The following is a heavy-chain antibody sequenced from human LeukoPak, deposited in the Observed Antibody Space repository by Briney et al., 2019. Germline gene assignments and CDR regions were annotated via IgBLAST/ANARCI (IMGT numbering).Heavy chain of an antibody. CDR1: GFTFSSYG. Sequence: GGSLRLSCAASGFTFSSYGMHWVRQAPGKGLEWVAVIWYDGNYRYYADSVKGRFTISRDNSKSTLYLEMNSLRVEDTAVYYCARDVVRGLNWFDPWGQGVLVTVSS. D-gene: IGHD3-10*01. CDR2: IWYDGNYR. J-gene: IGHJ5*02. V-gene: IGHV3-33*01. CDR3: ARDVVRGLNWFDP.